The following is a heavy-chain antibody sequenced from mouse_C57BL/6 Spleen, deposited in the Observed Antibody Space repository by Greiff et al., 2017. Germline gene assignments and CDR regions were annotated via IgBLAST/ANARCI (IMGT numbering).Heavy chain of an antibody. D-gene: IGHD2-4*01. J-gene: IGHJ2*01. Sequence: QVQLQQSGPELVKPGASVKISCKASGYAFSSSWMNWVKQRPGKGLEWIGRIYPGDGDTNYNRKFKGKATLTADKSSSTAYMHLSSLTSEDSAVYFCAGADYDGETFDYWGQGTTLTVAS. CDR3: AGADYDGETFDY. CDR2: IYPGDGDT. CDR1: GYAFSSSW. V-gene: IGHV1-82*01.